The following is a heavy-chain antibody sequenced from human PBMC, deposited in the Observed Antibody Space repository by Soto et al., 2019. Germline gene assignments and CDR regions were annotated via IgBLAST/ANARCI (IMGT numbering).Heavy chain of an antibody. J-gene: IGHJ5*02. CDR1: GFTLGDSY. CDR2: ISPGGRYP. D-gene: IGHD2-15*01. CDR3: VSAGGGGLFDP. Sequence: GGSLRLSCAVAGFTLGDSYMSWIRQAPGKGLEWLGYISPGGRYPAYGGSVKGPFTISRDNAKRSLSLEMMSLTAEDTAIYSCVSAGGGGLFDPWGQGTLVTVSS. V-gene: IGHV3-11*06.